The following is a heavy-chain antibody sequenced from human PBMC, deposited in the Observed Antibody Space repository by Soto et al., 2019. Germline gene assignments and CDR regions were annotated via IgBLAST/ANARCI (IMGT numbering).Heavy chain of an antibody. CDR3: AKDSFLYDSILYFDY. CDR2: ISGTGGST. J-gene: IGHJ4*02. Sequence: EVQLLETGGGLVQPGGSLRLSCAASGFTFSSYAMSWVRQAPGKGLEWVSAISGTGGSTYYADSVKGRFTISRDNSKNTLYLQMNNLRAEDRAIYFCAKDSFLYDSILYFDYWGQGTLVTVSS. CDR1: GFTFSSYA. V-gene: IGHV3-23*01. D-gene: IGHD3-22*01.